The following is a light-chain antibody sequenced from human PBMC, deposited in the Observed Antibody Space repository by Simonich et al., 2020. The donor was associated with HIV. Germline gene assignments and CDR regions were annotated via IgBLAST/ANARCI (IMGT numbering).Light chain of an antibody. CDR1: QGISSA. CDR2: DAS. Sequence: IQMTQSPSSLSASVGNRVPIACRASQGISSALAWYQQKPGKAHKLLIYDASSLESGVPSRFSGSGSGTDFTLTISSLQPEDFATYYCQQFNSYPITFGQGTRLEIK. J-gene: IGKJ5*01. V-gene: IGKV1-13*02. CDR3: QQFNSYPIT.